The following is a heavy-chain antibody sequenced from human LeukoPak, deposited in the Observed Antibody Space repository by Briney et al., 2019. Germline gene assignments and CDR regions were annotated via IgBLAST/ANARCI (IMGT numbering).Heavy chain of an antibody. Sequence: KVSFKCSGYSFTSYCIGWVRQMPGIGLEWMGIIYPGDSDSRYSPSFQGQVTISADKSISTAYLQWSSLKASDTAMYYCARQVAYTSGRTFDFWGQGTLVTVSS. CDR2: IYPGDSDS. D-gene: IGHD6-19*01. V-gene: IGHV5-51*01. CDR1: GYSFTSYC. J-gene: IGHJ4*02. CDR3: ARQVAYTSGRTFDF.